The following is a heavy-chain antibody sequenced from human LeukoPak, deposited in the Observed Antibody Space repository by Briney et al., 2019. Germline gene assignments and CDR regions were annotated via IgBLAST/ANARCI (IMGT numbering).Heavy chain of an antibody. V-gene: IGHV4-59*01. CDR3: ARGLGYDSDY. CDR1: GGSLSSYY. CDR2: IYYSGST. Sequence: SETLSLTCTVSGGSLSSYYWSWIRQPPGTGLEWIGYIYYSGSTNYSPPLKSRVTISVDTSKSQFALKLSSVTAADTAVYYCARGLGYDSDYWGQGTLVTVSS. D-gene: IGHD5-12*01. J-gene: IGHJ4*02.